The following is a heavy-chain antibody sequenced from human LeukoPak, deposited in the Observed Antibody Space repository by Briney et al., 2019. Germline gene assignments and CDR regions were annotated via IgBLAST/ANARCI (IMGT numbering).Heavy chain of an antibody. Sequence: GGSLRLSCAASGFTFSSYSMNWVRQAPGKGLEWVSSISSSSSYIYYADSVKGRFTISRDNAKNSLYLQMNSLRAEDTAVYYCARASAVAGTGWRDYWGQGTLVTVSS. CDR3: ARASAVAGTGWRDY. CDR2: ISSSSSYI. CDR1: GFTFSSYS. J-gene: IGHJ4*02. D-gene: IGHD6-19*01. V-gene: IGHV3-21*01.